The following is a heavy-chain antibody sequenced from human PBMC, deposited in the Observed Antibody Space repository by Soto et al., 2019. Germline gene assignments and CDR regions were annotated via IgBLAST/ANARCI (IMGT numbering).Heavy chain of an antibody. V-gene: IGHV4-39*07. Sequence: SETLSLTCTVSGGSISSSSYYWGWIRQPPGKGLEWIGGINHSGSTNYNPSLKSRVTISVDTSKNQFSLKLSSVTAADTAVYYCARSPGYCSGGSCSKTHWFDPWGQGTLVTVSS. CDR3: ARSPGYCSGGSCSKTHWFDP. CDR2: INHSGST. CDR1: GGSISSSSYY. D-gene: IGHD2-15*01. J-gene: IGHJ5*02.